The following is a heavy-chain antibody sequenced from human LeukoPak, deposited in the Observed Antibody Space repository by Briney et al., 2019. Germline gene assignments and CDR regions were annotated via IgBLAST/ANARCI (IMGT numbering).Heavy chain of an antibody. CDR3: AKELPGYDILTGYYRSAFDT. CDR2: ISWNSGSI. CDR1: GFTFDDYA. J-gene: IGHJ3*02. V-gene: IGHV3-9*01. D-gene: IGHD3-9*01. Sequence: GGSLRLSCAASGFTFDDYAMHWVRQAPGKGLEWVSGISWNSGSIGYADSVKGRFTISRDNAKNSLYLQMNSLRAEDTALYYCAKELPGYDILTGYYRSAFDTWGQGTMVTVSS.